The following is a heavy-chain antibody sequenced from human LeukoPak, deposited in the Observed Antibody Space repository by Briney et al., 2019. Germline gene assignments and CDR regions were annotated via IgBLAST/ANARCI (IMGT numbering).Heavy chain of an antibody. D-gene: IGHD6-13*01. J-gene: IGHJ5*02. CDR3: AGRGIAHS. CDR2: VSTNGGGT. Sequence: PGGSLRLSCAASGFTFSSYAMSWVRQAPGKGLEWVSAVSTNGGGTSYADSVKGRFTISRDNAKKTLYLQMNSLRAEDTAVYYCAGRGIAHSWGQGTLVTVSS. CDR1: GFTFSSYA. V-gene: IGHV3-23*01.